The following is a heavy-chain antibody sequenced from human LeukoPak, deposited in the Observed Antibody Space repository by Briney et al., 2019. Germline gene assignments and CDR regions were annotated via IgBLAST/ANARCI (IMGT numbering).Heavy chain of an antibody. Sequence: TASETLSLTCTVSGYSISSGYYWGWIRQPPGKGLEWIGSIYHSGSTYYNPSLKSRVTISVDTSKNQFSLKLSSVTAADTAVYYCARLDLDSSGYYYCDYWGQGTLVTVSS. D-gene: IGHD3-22*01. CDR3: ARLDLDSSGYYYCDY. CDR2: IYHSGST. CDR1: GYSISSGYY. V-gene: IGHV4-38-2*02. J-gene: IGHJ4*02.